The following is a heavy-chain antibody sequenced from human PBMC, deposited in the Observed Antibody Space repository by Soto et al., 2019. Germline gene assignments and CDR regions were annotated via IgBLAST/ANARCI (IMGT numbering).Heavy chain of an antibody. J-gene: IGHJ6*02. Sequence: QPGGSLRLSCATSGFTFSTWIHWVRQAPGEGLVWVSRISGEGTATDYAEYVTGRFTVSIDIAKSTVFLQMNSLRVEDTAVYYCARDLDTALGYYYYYGMDVWGQGTTVTVSS. CDR1: GFTFSTW. D-gene: IGHD5-18*01. CDR2: ISGEGTAT. CDR3: ARDLDTALGYYYYYGMDV. V-gene: IGHV3-74*01.